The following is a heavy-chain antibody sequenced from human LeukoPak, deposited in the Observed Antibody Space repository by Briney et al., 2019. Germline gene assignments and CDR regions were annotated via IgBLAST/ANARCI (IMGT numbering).Heavy chain of an antibody. CDR3: ARDLIRYCSGGSCYSSNY. CDR2: ISAYNGNT. J-gene: IGHJ4*02. D-gene: IGHD2-15*01. V-gene: IGHV1-18*04. CDR1: GYTFTTCY. Sequence: ASVKVSCKAFGYTFTTCYMHWVRQAPGQGLEWMGWISAYNGNTNYAQKLQGRVTMTTDTSTSTAYMELRSLRSDDTAVYYCARDLIRYCSGGSCYSSNYWGQGTLVTVSS.